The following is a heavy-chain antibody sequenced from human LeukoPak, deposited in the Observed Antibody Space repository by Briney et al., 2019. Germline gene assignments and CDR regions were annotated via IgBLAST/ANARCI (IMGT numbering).Heavy chain of an antibody. CDR3: ARSRLHLNWFDP. J-gene: IGHJ5*02. CDR2: INHSGST. Sequence: SETLSLTCAVYGRSFSGYYWSWIRQPPGKGLEWIGEINHSGSTNYNPSLKSRVTISVDTSKNQFSLKLSSVTAADTAVYYCARSRLHLNWFDPWGQGTLVTVSS. D-gene: IGHD2-21*02. CDR1: GRSFSGYY. V-gene: IGHV4-34*01.